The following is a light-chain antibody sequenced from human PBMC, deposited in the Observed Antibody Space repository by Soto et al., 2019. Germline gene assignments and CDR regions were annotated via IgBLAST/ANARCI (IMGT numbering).Light chain of an antibody. CDR3: QQYNGFSRT. Sequence: DIQMTQSPSTLSASVGDRVTITFRASQTISTWLAWYQPKPGKAPKLLIYKASSLESGVPSRFSGSGSGTEFTLTITSLQPDDFATYYCQQYNGFSRTFGQGTKVDIK. V-gene: IGKV1-5*03. J-gene: IGKJ1*01. CDR1: QTISTW. CDR2: KAS.